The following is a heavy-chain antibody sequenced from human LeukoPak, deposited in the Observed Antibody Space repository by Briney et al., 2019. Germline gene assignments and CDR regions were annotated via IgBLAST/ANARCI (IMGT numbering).Heavy chain of an antibody. CDR1: GGSISIGGYY. CDR2: IYYSGST. Sequence: SQPLSLTCTVSGGSISIGGYYWSWIRQHPGKCLEWLGYIYYSGSTYYNPSLKSPLTISVDTSKTQFSLKLSSVTAADTGVYYCARGRTSFDGCGQGTLVTVSS. CDR3: ARGRTSFDG. D-gene: IGHD2-2*01. J-gene: IGHJ5*02. V-gene: IGHV4-31*01.